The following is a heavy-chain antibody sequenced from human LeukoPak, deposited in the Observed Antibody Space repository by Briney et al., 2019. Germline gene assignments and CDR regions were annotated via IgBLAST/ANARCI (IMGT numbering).Heavy chain of an antibody. J-gene: IGHJ5*02. CDR1: GVSISGSNSY. CDR3: ARDIAAALYNWFDP. D-gene: IGHD6-13*01. CDR2: IYYSGNT. Sequence: ASETLSLTCTVSGVSISGSNSYWGWIRQPPGKGLEWIGSIYYSGNTYYNASLKSQVSISIDTSKNQFSLKLSSVTAADTAVYYCARDIAAALYNWFDPWGQGTLVTVSS. V-gene: IGHV4-39*07.